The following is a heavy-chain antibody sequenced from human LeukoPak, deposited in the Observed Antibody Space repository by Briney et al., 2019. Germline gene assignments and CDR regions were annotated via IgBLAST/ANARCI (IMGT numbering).Heavy chain of an antibody. Sequence: GGSQRLSCAASGFTFSSYEMNWVRQAPGKGLEWVSYISSSGGTIYYADSVKGRFTISRDNAKNSLYLQMNSLRAEDTAIYYCARGAPSGILSSPFDYWGQGTLVTVSS. D-gene: IGHD3-9*01. CDR1: GFTFSSYE. J-gene: IGHJ4*02. V-gene: IGHV3-48*03. CDR2: ISSSGGTI. CDR3: ARGAPSGILSSPFDY.